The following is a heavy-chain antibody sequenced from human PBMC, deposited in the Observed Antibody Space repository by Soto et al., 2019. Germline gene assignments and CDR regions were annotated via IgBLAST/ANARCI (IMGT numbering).Heavy chain of an antibody. J-gene: IGHJ6*03. CDR2: ISSNGGST. V-gene: IGHV3-64*01. CDR3: ARDISTGTTNYYYYMDV. Sequence: EVQLVESGGGLVQPGGSLRLSCAASGFTFSSYAMHWVRQAPGKGLEYVSAISSNGGSTYYANSVKGRFTISRDNSKNTLYLQMGSLRAEDMAVYYCARDISTGTTNYYYYMDVWGKGTTVTVSS. D-gene: IGHD1-7*01. CDR1: GFTFSSYA.